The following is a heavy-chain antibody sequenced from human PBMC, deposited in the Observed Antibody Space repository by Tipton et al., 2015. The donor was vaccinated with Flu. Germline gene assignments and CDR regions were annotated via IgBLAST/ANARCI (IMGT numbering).Heavy chain of an antibody. CDR3: ARGFPYGGNFRG. J-gene: IGHJ4*02. CDR1: GFTVSSNY. Sequence: SLRVSCAASGFTVSSNYMSWVRQAPGKGLEWVSVIYSSGSTYYADSVKGRFTISRDNSKNTLYLQMNSLRAEDTAVYYCARGFPYGGNFRGWGQGTLVTVSS. D-gene: IGHD4/OR15-4a*01. CDR2: IYSSGST. V-gene: IGHV3-53*01.